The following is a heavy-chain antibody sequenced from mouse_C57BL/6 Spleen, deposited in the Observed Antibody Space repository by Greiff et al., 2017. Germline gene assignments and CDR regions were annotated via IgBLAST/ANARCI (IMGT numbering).Heavy chain of an antibody. CDR2: IYPGDGDT. CDR3: AGSGYVLYAMDY. Sequence: LVESGPELVKPGASVKISCKASGYAFSSSWMNWVKQRPGKGLEWIGRIYPGDGDTNYNGKFKGKATLTADKSSSTAYMQLSSLTSEDSAVYFCAGSGYVLYAMDYWGQGTSVTVSS. CDR1: GYAFSSSW. J-gene: IGHJ4*01. V-gene: IGHV1-82*01. D-gene: IGHD3-2*02.